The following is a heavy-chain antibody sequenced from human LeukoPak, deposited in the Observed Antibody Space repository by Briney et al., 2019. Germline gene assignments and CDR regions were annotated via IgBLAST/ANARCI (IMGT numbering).Heavy chain of an antibody. J-gene: IGHJ4*02. CDR1: GFTFSSYS. V-gene: IGHV3-21*01. Sequence: PGGSLRLSCAASGFTFSSYSMNWVRQAPGKGLEWVSSISSSSSYIYYADSVKGRFTISRDNAKNSLYLQMNSLRAEDTAVYYCARDPGGGFSDYGDYGVEDYWGQGTLVTVSS. D-gene: IGHD4-17*01. CDR2: ISSSSSYI. CDR3: ARDPGGGFSDYGDYGVEDY.